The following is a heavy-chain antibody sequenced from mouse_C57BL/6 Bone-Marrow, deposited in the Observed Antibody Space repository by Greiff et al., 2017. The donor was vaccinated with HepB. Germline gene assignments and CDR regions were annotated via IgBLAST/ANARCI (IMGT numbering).Heavy chain of an antibody. Sequence: EVQRVESGGDLVKPGGSLKLSCAASGFTFSSYGMSWVRLTPDKRLEWVATISSGGSYTYYPDSVKGRFTISRDNAKNTLYLQMSSLKSEDTAMYYCARPNYYGSSPWFAYWGQGTLVTVSA. V-gene: IGHV5-6*01. CDR3: ARPNYYGSSPWFAY. CDR1: GFTFSSYG. D-gene: IGHD1-1*01. J-gene: IGHJ3*01. CDR2: ISSGGSYT.